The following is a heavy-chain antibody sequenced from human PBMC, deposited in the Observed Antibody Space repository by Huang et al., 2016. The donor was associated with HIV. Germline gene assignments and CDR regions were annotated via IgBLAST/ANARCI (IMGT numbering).Heavy chain of an antibody. V-gene: IGHV1-8*02. CDR3: ARSAYGDLDY. D-gene: IGHD4-17*01. CDR2: MKPNTGNT. J-gene: IGHJ4*02. CDR1: GYTFTNYD. Sequence: QVHLVQSGAEVKKPGASVKVSCKASGYTFTNYDINWVRQAPGRGLEVMEWMKPNTGNTGCAQSFQGRVTMTRKTSITTAYMELTSLTSEDTAVYYCARSAYGDLDYWGLGTLVIVSS.